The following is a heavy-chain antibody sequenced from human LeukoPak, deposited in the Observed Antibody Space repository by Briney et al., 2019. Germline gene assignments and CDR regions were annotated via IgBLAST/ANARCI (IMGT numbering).Heavy chain of an antibody. J-gene: IGHJ4*02. Sequence: SETLSLTCTVSGGSISSSSYYWGWIRQPPGKGLEWIGSIYYSGSTYYNPSLKSRVTISVDTSKNQFSLKLSSVTAADTAVYYCARGGGSSRIDYFDYWGQGTLVTVSS. V-gene: IGHV4-39*07. CDR3: ARGGGSSRIDYFDY. D-gene: IGHD1-26*01. CDR1: GGSISSSSYY. CDR2: IYYSGST.